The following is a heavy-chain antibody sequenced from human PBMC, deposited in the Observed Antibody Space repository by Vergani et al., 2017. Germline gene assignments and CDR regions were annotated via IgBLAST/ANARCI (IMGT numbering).Heavy chain of an antibody. CDR3: ASDGRYCTNGVCVADY. CDR2: IYPGDSDT. J-gene: IGHJ4*02. CDR1: GYSFTSYW. Sequence: EVQLVQSGAEVKKPGESLKISCKGSGYSFTSYWIGWVRQMPGKGLEWMGIIYPGDSDTRYSPSFQGQVTISADKSISTAYLQWSRLRSDDTAVYYCASDGRYCTNGVCVADYWGQGTLVTVSS. V-gene: IGHV5-51*03. D-gene: IGHD2-8*01.